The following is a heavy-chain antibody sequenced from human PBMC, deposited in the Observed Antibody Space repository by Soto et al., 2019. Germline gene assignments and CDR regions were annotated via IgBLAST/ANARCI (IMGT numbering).Heavy chain of an antibody. CDR3: ARARVVVPAAIVFVMDV. D-gene: IGHD2-2*01. V-gene: IGHV1-2*04. CDR2: INPNSGGT. J-gene: IGHJ6*02. CDR1: GYTFTGYY. Sequence: ASVKVSCKAPGYTFTGYYMHWVRQAPGQGLEWMGWINPNSGGTNYAQKFQGWVTMTRDTSISTAYMELSRLRSDDTAVYYCARARVVVPAAIVFVMDVWGQGTTVTVSS.